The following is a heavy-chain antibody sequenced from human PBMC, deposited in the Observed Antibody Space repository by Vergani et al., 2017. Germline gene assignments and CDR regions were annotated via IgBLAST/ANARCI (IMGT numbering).Heavy chain of an antibody. V-gene: IGHV3-30*02. CDR1: GFTLSNYD. J-gene: IGHJ6*03. Sequence: QVQLVESGGGVVQRGGSLRLSCATSGFTLSNYDMQWIRQGPGKGLEFVAFIQFDGINEYYADSVKGRFTLSRDNSKNTMDLQMNSLRTQDTAVYYCAKAGSVTSGSLQYNFYMDVWGKGTTVTVS. D-gene: IGHD3-10*01. CDR2: IQFDGINE. CDR3: AKAGSVTSGSLQYNFYMDV.